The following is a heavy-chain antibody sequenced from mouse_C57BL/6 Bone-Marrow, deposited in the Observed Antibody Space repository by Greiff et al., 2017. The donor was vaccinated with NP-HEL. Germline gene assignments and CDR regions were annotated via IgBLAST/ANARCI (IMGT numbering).Heavy chain of an antibody. CDR1: GYTFTSYW. V-gene: IGHV1-53*01. Sequence: QVQLQQPGTELVKPGASVKLSCKASGYTFTSYWMHWVKQRPGQGLEWIGNINPSNGGTNYNEKFKSKATLTVDKSSSTAYMQLSSLTSEDSAVYYCARSSNYYGSSYYYAMDYWGQVTSVTVSS. CDR2: INPSNGGT. J-gene: IGHJ4*01. D-gene: IGHD1-1*01. CDR3: ARSSNYYGSSYYYAMDY.